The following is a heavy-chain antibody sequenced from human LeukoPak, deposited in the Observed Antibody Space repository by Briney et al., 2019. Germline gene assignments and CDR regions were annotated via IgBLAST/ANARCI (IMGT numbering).Heavy chain of an antibody. CDR2: IKNDGSEE. Sequence: PGGSPRLACAASGFTLSRYWMRWVRQAPGKGREGVANIKNDGSEEYYVDSVKGRFTISRDNARNSLFLQMNSLTVEDTAVYYCARAIRGSAVDTGDRWGQGTLVTVSS. J-gene: IGHJ4*02. V-gene: IGHV3-7*01. D-gene: IGHD3-10*01. CDR1: GFTLSRYW. CDR3: ARAIRGSAVDTGDR.